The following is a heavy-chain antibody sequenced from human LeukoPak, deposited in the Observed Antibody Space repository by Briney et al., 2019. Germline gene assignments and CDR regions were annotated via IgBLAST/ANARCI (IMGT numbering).Heavy chain of an antibody. D-gene: IGHD2-15*01. V-gene: IGHV3-21*01. J-gene: IGHJ4*02. Sequence: GGSLRLSCAASGLTLSSYSMNSVRQAPGKGLEWVSSISSSSSYIYYADSVKGRFTISRANAKNSLYLQLTSLSAEDPAVYYCASRGGPLGGYWGQGTRVMVSS. CDR2: ISSSSSYI. CDR1: GLTLSSYS. CDR3: ASRGGPLGGY.